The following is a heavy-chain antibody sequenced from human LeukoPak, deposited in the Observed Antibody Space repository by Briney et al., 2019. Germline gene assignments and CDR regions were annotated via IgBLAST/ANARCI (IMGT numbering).Heavy chain of an antibody. CDR3: ARGNWDQHHDAFDI. J-gene: IGHJ3*02. Sequence: GASVNVSCKASGYTFTSYAMNWVRQAPGQGLEWMGWINTNTGNPTYAQGFTGRFVFSLDTSVSTAYLQISSLKAEDTAVYYCARGNWDQHHDAFDIWGQGTMVTVSS. V-gene: IGHV7-4-1*02. CDR2: INTNTGNP. D-gene: IGHD7-27*01. CDR1: GYTFTSYA.